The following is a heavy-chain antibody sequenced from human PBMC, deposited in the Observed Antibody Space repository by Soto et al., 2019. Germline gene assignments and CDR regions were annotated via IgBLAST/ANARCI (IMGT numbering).Heavy chain of an antibody. CDR2: IYHSGST. J-gene: IGHJ6*02. D-gene: IGHD3-16*01. V-gene: IGHV4-30-2*01. Sequence: SETLSLTCAVSGGSISSGGYSWSWIRQPPGKGLEWIGYIYHSGSTYHNPSLKSRVTISVDRSKNQFSLKLSSVTAADTAVYYCARDRGRPYYYGMDVWGQGTTVTVSS. CDR1: GGSISSGGYS. CDR3: ARDRGRPYYYGMDV.